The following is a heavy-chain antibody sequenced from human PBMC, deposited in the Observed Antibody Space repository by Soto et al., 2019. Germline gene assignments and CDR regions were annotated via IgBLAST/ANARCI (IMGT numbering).Heavy chain of an antibody. Sequence: ASVKISCKASGYTFTVYYMHWVRQAPGQGLEWMRWINPKSGGTMYPQKFQGRVTMTWDTSISTAYMALTRLRSDDTAVYYCARDLAKGGGSAGFDYWGQGTLVTVSS. J-gene: IGHJ4*02. CDR2: INPKSGGT. V-gene: IGHV1-2*02. CDR3: ARDLAKGGGSAGFDY. D-gene: IGHD1-26*01. CDR1: GYTFTVYY.